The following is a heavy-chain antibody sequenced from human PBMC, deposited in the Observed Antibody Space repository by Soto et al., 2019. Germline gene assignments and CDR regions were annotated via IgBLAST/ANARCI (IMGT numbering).Heavy chain of an antibody. CDR3: ARAQPTTVTPLGY. J-gene: IGHJ4*02. CDR1: GFSFSNYA. Sequence: EVQLVESGGGLVQPGGSLRLSCAASGFSFSNYAMSWVRQGPGKGLEWVSGVSGSGRTTYYADSVKGRLTISRDNSENTLYLRMSSPRVEDTAVYYCARAQPTTVTPLGYWGQGTLVTVSS. CDR2: VSGSGRTT. D-gene: IGHD4-17*01. V-gene: IGHV3-23*04.